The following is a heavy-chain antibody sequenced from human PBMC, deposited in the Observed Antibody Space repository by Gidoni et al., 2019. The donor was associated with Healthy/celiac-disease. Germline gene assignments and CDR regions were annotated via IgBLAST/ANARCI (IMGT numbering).Heavy chain of an antibody. CDR3: ARDPPYGGNSGAFDI. J-gene: IGHJ3*02. CDR1: AFTFSRYS. D-gene: IGHD2-21*02. V-gene: IGHV3-48*01. CDR2: ISSSSSTI. Sequence: EVQLVESGGGLVQPGGSLRLSCAASAFTFSRYSMNWVRQAPGKVLEWVSYISSSSSTIYYADSVKGRFTISRDNAKNSLYLQMNSLRAEDTAVYYCARDPPYGGNSGAFDIWGQGTMVTVSS.